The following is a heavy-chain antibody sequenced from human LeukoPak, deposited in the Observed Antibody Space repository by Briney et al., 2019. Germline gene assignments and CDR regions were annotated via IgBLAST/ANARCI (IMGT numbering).Heavy chain of an antibody. CDR1: GGSINSDY. D-gene: IGHD6-19*01. J-gene: IGHJ4*02. CDR2: IYTSGSA. CDR3: ARGGSGWYGNHLDC. Sequence: SETLSLTCTVSGGSINSDYWSWIRQPAGKGLEWIGRIYTSGSANYNPSLKSRVTMSVDTSKNQFSLRLSSVTAADTAVYYCARGGSGWYGNHLDCWGQGTLVTVSS. V-gene: IGHV4-4*07.